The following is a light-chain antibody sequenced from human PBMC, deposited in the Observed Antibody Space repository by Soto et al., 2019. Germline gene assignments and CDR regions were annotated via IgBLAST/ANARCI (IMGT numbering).Light chain of an antibody. V-gene: IGLV2-14*01. J-gene: IGLJ2*01. CDR3: SSYTSRSTLVV. CDR1: SSDVGGYNY. CDR2: DVS. Sequence: QSALTQPASVSGSPGQSITISCTGTSSDVGGYNYVSWYQQHPGKAPKLMIYDVSNRPSGVSNRFSGSKSGNTASLTISGLQAEDEADYYCSSYTSRSTLVVFGGRTKPTVL.